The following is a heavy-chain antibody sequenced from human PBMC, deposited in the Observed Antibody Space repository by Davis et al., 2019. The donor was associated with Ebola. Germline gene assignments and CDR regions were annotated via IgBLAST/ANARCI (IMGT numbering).Heavy chain of an antibody. CDR2: ISGSGDMT. CDR1: GFISSNYG. V-gene: IGHV3-23*01. Sequence: GESLKISCAAAGFISSNYGMGWVRQSQRKGLEWVSSISGSGDMTYYSDSVKGRFTISRDNSKNTLYLQMNSLRAEDTAIYYCAKNYYDILTGSLGYFDYWGQGTLVTVSS. D-gene: IGHD3-9*01. CDR3: AKNYYDILTGSLGYFDY. J-gene: IGHJ4*02.